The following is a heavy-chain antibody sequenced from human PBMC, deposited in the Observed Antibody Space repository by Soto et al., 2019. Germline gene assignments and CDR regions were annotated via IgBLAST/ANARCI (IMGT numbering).Heavy chain of an antibody. CDR3: ARAVLPATAPFDY. CDR1: GGSFSSYY. V-gene: IGHV4-59*01. J-gene: IGHJ4*02. D-gene: IGHD2-2*01. Sequence: QVQLQESGPGLVKPSETLSITCIVSGGSFSSYYWRWIRQPPGKGLEWIGYIYYSGRTNYNPSLKSRVTTAVDTSKNLFSLKLSSVTAADTGVYYCARAVLPATAPFDYWGQGTLVTVSS. CDR2: IYYSGRT.